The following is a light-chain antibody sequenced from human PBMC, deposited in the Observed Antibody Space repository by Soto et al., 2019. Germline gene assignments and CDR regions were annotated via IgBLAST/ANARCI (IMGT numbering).Light chain of an antibody. CDR1: SDIGNYNL. CDR3: ASYAGSRTYV. J-gene: IGLJ1*01. V-gene: IGLV2-23*02. CDR2: EVT. Sequence: QSAVTQPASVSGSPGQSVTISCSGSDIGNYNLVSWYQHLPGRAPKLLIFEVTMRPSGISDRFSGSKSASTASLTISGLQAEDEGDYYCASYAGSRTYVFGSGTKVTV.